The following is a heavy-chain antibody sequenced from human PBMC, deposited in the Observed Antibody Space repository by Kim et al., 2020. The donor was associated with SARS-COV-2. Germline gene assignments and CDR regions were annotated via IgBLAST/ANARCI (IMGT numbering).Heavy chain of an antibody. Sequence: AQAVRGRFTVSRDSAKNSLYLQMNSLRAEDSAVYYCAREAIDCGGDCYHYWGLGTRVTVSS. J-gene: IGHJ4*02. CDR3: AREAIDCGGDCYHY. D-gene: IGHD2-21*02. V-gene: IGHV3-48*03.